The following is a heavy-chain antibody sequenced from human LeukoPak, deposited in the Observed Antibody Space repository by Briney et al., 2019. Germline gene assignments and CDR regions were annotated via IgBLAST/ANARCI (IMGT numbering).Heavy chain of an antibody. CDR2: IIPIFGTA. D-gene: IGHD3-3*01. CDR1: GGTFSSYA. V-gene: IGHV1-69*06. CDR3: ARDGITIFGTDAFDI. Sequence: SVKVSCKASGGTFSSYAISWVRQAPGQGLEWMGGIIPIFGTANYAQKFQGRVTITADKSTSTAYMELRSLRSDDTAVYYCARDGITIFGTDAFDIWGQGTMVTVSS. J-gene: IGHJ3*02.